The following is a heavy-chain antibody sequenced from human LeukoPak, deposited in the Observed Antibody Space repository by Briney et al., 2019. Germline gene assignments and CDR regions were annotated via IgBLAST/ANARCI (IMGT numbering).Heavy chain of an antibody. V-gene: IGHV1-2*02. D-gene: IGHD1-7*01. CDR3: ARERTTIVSGTTIGAY. J-gene: IGHJ4*02. CDR1: GYTFTGYY. CDR2: INPNSGGT. Sequence: GAAVKASCKASGYTFTGYYMHCVRQAPGQGLEWMGRINPNSGGTNYAQKFQGRVTMTRDTSISTAYMELSRLRSDDTAVYYCARERTTIVSGTTIGAYWGQGTLVTVSS.